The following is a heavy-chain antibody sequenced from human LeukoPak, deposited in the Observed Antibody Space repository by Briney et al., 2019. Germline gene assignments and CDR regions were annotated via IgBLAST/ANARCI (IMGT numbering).Heavy chain of an antibody. J-gene: IGHJ4*02. CDR3: VIAAAEVDY. Sequence: PGRSLRLSCAASGFTFSSYGMHWVRQAPGKGLEWVAVIWYDGSNKYYADSVKGRFTISRDNSKNTLYPQMNSLRVEDTAVYYCVIAAAEVDYWGQGTLVTVSS. V-gene: IGHV3-33*01. CDR2: IWYDGSNK. CDR1: GFTFSSYG. D-gene: IGHD6-13*01.